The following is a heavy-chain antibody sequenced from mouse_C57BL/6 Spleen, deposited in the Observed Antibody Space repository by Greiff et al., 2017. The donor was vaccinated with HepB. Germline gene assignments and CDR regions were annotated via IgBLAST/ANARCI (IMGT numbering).Heavy chain of an antibody. CDR2: IDPETGGT. V-gene: IGHV1-15*01. CDR1: GYTFTDYE. Sequence: QVQLQQSGAELVRPGASVTLSCKASGYTFTDYEMHWVKQTPVHGLEWIGAIDPETGGTAYNQKFKGKAILTADKSSSTAYMELRSLTSEDSAVYYCTRSYYGSSYEGYYAMDYWGQGTSVTVSS. J-gene: IGHJ4*01. D-gene: IGHD1-1*01. CDR3: TRSYYGSSYEGYYAMDY.